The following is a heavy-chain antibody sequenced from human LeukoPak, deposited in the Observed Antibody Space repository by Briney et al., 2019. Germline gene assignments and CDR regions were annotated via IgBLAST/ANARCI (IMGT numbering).Heavy chain of an antibody. Sequence: GGSLRLSCAASGFTFSSYSMNWVRQAPGKGLEWVSYISSSSSTIYYADSVKGRFTISRDNAKNSLYLQMNSLRAEDTAVYYCARAMVTDHDAFDIWGQGTMVTVSS. J-gene: IGHJ3*02. CDR1: GFTFSSYS. D-gene: IGHD5-18*01. CDR2: ISSSSSTI. V-gene: IGHV3-48*04. CDR3: ARAMVTDHDAFDI.